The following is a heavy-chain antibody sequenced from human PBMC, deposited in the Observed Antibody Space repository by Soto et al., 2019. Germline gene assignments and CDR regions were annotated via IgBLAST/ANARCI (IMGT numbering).Heavy chain of an antibody. CDR1: GGTVGSYT. CDR2: IIPIVGIV. Sequence: QVHLVQSGAEVKKPGSSVKVSCKASGGTVGSYTISWVRQAPGQGLEGMGRIIPIVGIVNYAQKFQGRVTITADYSTSTAYMELSSLRSDDTAIYYCAKAGDYGDYEDWIDPWGQGTLVTVSS. CDR3: AKAGDYGDYEDWIDP. J-gene: IGHJ5*02. D-gene: IGHD4-17*01. V-gene: IGHV1-69*02.